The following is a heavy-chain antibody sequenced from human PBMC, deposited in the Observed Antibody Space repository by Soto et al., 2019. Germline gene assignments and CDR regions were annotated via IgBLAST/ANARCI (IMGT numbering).Heavy chain of an antibody. CDR3: ARGALNYDRRSGPINGGMDV. D-gene: IGHD3-3*01. Sequence: SVTLSLTCAVSGGTSGGSNWCRGVSQPPGKGLEWIGEINHSGSTSYNPSLKSRVTISVDTSKNQFSLMLTSVTAADTAVYYCARGALNYDRRSGPINGGMDVWGQGTTVTVSS. V-gene: IGHV4-4*02. CDR1: GGTSGGSNW. J-gene: IGHJ6*02. CDR2: INHSGST.